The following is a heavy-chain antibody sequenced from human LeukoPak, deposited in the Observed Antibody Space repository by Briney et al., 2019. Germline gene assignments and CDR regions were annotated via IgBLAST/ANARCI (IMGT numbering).Heavy chain of an antibody. V-gene: IGHV1-46*01. CDR3: ARGTVVVVTPTRFDP. J-gene: IGHJ5*02. CDR1: GYTFTSYY. CDR2: INPSGGST. D-gene: IGHD4-23*01. Sequence: ASVKVPCKASGYTFTSYYMHWVRQAPGQGLEWMGIINPSGGSTSYAQKFQGRVTMTRDTSTSTVYMELSSLRSEDTAVYYCARGTVVVVTPTRFDPWGQGTLVTVSS.